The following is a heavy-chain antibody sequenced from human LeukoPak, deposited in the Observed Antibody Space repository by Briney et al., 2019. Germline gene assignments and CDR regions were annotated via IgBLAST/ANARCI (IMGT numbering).Heavy chain of an antibody. CDR1: GGSFSGYY. Sequence: SETLSLTCAVYGGSFSGYYWSWIRQPPGKGLEWIGEINHSGSTNYNPSLKSRVTISVDTSKNQFSLKLSSVTAADTAVYYCATLRIQLWLYYFDYWGQGTLVTVSS. J-gene: IGHJ4*02. CDR3: ATLRIQLWLYYFDY. V-gene: IGHV4-34*01. CDR2: INHSGST. D-gene: IGHD5-18*01.